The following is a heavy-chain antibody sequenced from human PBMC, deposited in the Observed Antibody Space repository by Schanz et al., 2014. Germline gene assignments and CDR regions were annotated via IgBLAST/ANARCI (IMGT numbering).Heavy chain of an antibody. V-gene: IGHV3-48*01. D-gene: IGHD3-10*01. CDR1: GFTFSSYS. CDR2: ISGSSRTI. J-gene: IGHJ4*02. CDR3: ARGGFGEGSYFDY. Sequence: EVQLVESGGGLVQPGGSLRLSCAASGFTFSSYSMNWVRQAPGKGLEWVSYISGSSRTIYYADSMKGRFTVSRDNAENALYLQMNSLRAEDTAVYYCARGGFGEGSYFDYWGQGTLVTVSS.